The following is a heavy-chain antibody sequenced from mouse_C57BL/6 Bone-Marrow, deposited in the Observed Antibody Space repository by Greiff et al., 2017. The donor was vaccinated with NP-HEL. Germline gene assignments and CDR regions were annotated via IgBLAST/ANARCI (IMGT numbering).Heavy chain of an antibody. J-gene: IGHJ1*03. CDR1: GYTFTSYG. Sequence: VQLKESGAELARPGASVKLSCKASGYTFTSYGISWVKQRTGQGLEWIGEIYPRSGNTYYNEKFKGKATLTADKSSSTAYMELRSLTSEDSAVYFCARGPYYYGSSYVDWYFDVWGTGTTVTVSS. D-gene: IGHD1-1*01. CDR2: IYPRSGNT. V-gene: IGHV1-81*01. CDR3: ARGPYYYGSSYVDWYFDV.